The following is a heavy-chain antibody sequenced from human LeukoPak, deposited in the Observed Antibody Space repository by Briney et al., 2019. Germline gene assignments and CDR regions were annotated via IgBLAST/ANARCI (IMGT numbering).Heavy chain of an antibody. CDR2: IIPIFGTA. CDR3: AREGSSGRTYYFDY. J-gene: IGHJ4*02. V-gene: IGHV1-69*05. CDR1: GYTFITYG. Sequence: ASVKVSCKTSGYTFITYGISWVRQAPGQGLEWMGGIIPIFGTANYAQKFQGRVTITTDESTSTAYMELSSLRSEDTAVYYCAREGSSGRTYYFDYWGQGTLVTVSS. D-gene: IGHD6-13*01.